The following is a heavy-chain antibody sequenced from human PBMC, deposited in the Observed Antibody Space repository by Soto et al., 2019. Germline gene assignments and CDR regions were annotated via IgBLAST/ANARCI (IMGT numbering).Heavy chain of an antibody. CDR2: IGGKAYGGTT. J-gene: IGHJ4*02. V-gene: IGHV3-49*03. D-gene: IGHD1-26*01. CDR1: GFTFRDYH. CDR3: TRGMVDPGY. Sequence: GGSLRLSCTGSGFTFRDYHMTWFRQAPGKGLEWVGFIGGKAYGGTTQYAASVKGRFSISRDDSKSIAYLQMNSLKTEDTAVYYCTRGMVDPGYWGQGTLVTVSS.